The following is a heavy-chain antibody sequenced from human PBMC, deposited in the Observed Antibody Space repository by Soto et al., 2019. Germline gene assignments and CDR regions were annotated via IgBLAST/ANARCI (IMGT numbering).Heavy chain of an antibody. CDR2: IIPIFGTA. D-gene: IGHD2-2*01. CDR1: GGTFSSYA. Sequence: QVQLVQSGAEVKKPGSSVKVSCKASGGTFSSYAIRWVRQAPGQGLEWMGGIIPIFGTANYAQKFQGRVTITADESTSTAYMELSSLRSEDTAVYYCASNYIVVVPAAISSYYGMDVWGQGTTVTVSS. V-gene: IGHV1-69*01. J-gene: IGHJ6*02. CDR3: ASNYIVVVPAAISSYYGMDV.